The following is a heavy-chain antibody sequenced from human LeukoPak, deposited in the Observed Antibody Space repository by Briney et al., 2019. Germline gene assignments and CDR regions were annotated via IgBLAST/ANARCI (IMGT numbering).Heavy chain of an antibody. Sequence: PGGSLRLSCAASGFTFSGSAMLWVRQASGKGLEWVGRIRSKANSYATAYAASVKGRFTISRDDSKNTAYLQMNSLKTEDTAVYYCTRHIYYEDGFDYWGQGTLVTVSS. CDR3: TRHIYYEDGFDY. CDR1: GFTFSGSA. V-gene: IGHV3-73*01. J-gene: IGHJ4*02. D-gene: IGHD3-22*01. CDR2: IRSKANSYAT.